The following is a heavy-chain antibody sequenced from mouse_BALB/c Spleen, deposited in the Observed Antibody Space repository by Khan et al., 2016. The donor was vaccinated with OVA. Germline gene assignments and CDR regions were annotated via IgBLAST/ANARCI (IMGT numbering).Heavy chain of an antibody. Sequence: EVELVESGGDLVKPGGSLKLSCAASGFTFSTYGMSWVRQTPDKRLEWVAAISSGGSYTYYPDSVKGRFTISRDNAKNTLYLQMSSLKSEDTAMYYCTRCAYNDNSEGFAYWGQGTLVTVSA. CDR1: GFTFSTYG. CDR3: TRCAYNDNSEGFAY. J-gene: IGHJ3*01. CDR2: ISSGGSYT. V-gene: IGHV5-6*01. D-gene: IGHD1-3*01.